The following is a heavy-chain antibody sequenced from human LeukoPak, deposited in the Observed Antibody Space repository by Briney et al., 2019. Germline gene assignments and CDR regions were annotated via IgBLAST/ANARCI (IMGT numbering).Heavy chain of an antibody. V-gene: IGHV1-58*01. D-gene: IGHD4-17*01. J-gene: IGHJ6*02. CDR1: GFTFATSA. CDR3: AATLTVTMGTTYYGMDV. CDR2: IVVGSGHT. Sequence: SVKVSCKASGFTFATSAVQWVRQARGQRLEWIGWIVVGSGHTNYAQKFRERVTITRDMSTSTAYMELSSLRSEDTAVYYCAATLTVTMGTTYYGMDVWGQGTTVTVSS.